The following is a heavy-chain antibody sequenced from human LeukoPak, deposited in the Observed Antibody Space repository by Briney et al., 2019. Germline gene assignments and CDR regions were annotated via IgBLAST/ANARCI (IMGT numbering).Heavy chain of an antibody. J-gene: IGHJ3*02. CDR3: ARFVVVPTDAFDI. V-gene: IGHV4-61*02. D-gene: IGHD2-2*01. CDR1: GGSISSGSYY. CDR2: IYTSGST. Sequence: SQTLSLTCTVSGGSISSGSYYWRWLRQPAGKGLEWIGRIYTSGSTNYNPSLKSRVTISVDTSKNQFSLKLSSVTAADTAVYYCARFVVVPTDAFDIWGQGTMVTVSS.